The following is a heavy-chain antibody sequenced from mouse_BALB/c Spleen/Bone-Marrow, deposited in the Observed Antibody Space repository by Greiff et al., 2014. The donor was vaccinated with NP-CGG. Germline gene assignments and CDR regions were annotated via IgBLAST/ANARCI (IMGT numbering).Heavy chain of an antibody. D-gene: IGHD1-1*01. Sequence: DVQLHESGAELVKPGASVKLSCTASGFNIKDTYMHWVEQRPEQGLEWIGRIDPANGNTKYDPKFQGKATITADTSSNTAYLQLSSLTSEDTAVYYCASYYYGSSSFAYWGQGTLVTVSA. J-gene: IGHJ3*01. CDR3: ASYYYGSSSFAY. CDR1: GFNIKDTY. CDR2: IDPANGNT. V-gene: IGHV14-3*02.